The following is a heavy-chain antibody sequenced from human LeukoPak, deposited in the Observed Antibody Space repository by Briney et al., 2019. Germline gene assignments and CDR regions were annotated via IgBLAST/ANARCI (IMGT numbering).Heavy chain of an antibody. CDR3: ARVGYGGYDALSYYHYMDV. D-gene: IGHD5-12*01. J-gene: IGHJ6*03. CDR1: EFTFSSYA. CDR2: ISFDGSDK. V-gene: IGHV3-30*04. Sequence: GGSLRLSCAASEFTFSSYAIHWVRQAPGKGLEWVAAISFDGSDKYYADSVKGRFTISRDNSKNTLYLQMNSLRAEDTAVYYCARVGYGGYDALSYYHYMDVWGKGTTVTVSS.